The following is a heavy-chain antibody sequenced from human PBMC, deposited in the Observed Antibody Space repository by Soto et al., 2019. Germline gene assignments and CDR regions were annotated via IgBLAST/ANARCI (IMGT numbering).Heavy chain of an antibody. CDR3: AYSTGWYRHDV. J-gene: IGHJ3*01. CDR1: GDSITNSRW. D-gene: IGHD6-19*01. CDR2: ILHSGET. Sequence: QVQLQESGPGLVKPSGTLSLTCAVCGDSITNSRWWTWVRQPPGKGLEWIGDILHSGETNYNPSLKSRVFISVDKSQNQFSLRVSSVTAADTAVYYCAYSTGWYRHDVWGQGTLVTVSS. V-gene: IGHV4-4*02.